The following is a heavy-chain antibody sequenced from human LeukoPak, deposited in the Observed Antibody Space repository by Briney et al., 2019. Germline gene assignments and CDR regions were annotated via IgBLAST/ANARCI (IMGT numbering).Heavy chain of an antibody. CDR2: IKLDGSEK. D-gene: IGHD3-3*01. CDR3: ARDQYDTWSRRGNFDS. J-gene: IGHJ4*02. Sequence: GGSLRLSCAASGFTFSSYGMHWVRQAPGKGLEWVANIKLDGSEKNYVDSVKGRFAISRDNTKNSLYLQMNSLRAEDTAVFYCARDQYDTWSRRGNFDSWGQGTLVIVSS. V-gene: IGHV3-7*03. CDR1: GFTFSSYG.